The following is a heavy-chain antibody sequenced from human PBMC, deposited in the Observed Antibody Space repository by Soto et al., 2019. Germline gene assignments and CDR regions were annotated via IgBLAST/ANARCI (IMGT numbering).Heavy chain of an antibody. V-gene: IGHV1-69*08. J-gene: IGHJ4*02. CDR2: IIPFANIA. CDR1: GGSFNSYT. D-gene: IGHD6-13*01. CDR3: ARDKAVINAAIGMAY. Sequence: QVQLVQSGAEVKKPGSSVKVSCTASGGSFNSYTFNWVRQAPGQGLEWMGRIIPFANIANYAQAFQDRVTISADTSATTVYMELRSLTSDDTAVYYCARDKAVINAAIGMAYWGQGTLVTVSS.